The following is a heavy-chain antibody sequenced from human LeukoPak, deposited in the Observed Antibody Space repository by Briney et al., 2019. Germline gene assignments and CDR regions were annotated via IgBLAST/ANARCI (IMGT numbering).Heavy chain of an antibody. V-gene: IGHV4-4*02. CDR2: MYLSGTT. CDR1: GFTFSSYAI. CDR3: AGLVGRYSSGLYYYYFDY. J-gene: IGHJ4*02. Sequence: GSLRLSCAASGFTFSSYAITWVRQPPGKGLEWIGEMYLSGTTHSNPSVKSRVTISIDKSKNQFFLNLGSVTAADTAVYYCAGLVGRYSSGLYYYYFDYWGQGTLVTVSS. D-gene: IGHD3-22*01.